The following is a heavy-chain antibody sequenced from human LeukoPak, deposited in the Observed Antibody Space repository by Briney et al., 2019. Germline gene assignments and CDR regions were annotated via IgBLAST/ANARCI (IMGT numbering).Heavy chain of an antibody. Sequence: PSETLSLTCAVYGESFSAYYWSWIRQPPGKWLEWIGEINHSGSTNYNPSLKSRVTISIDTSENQFSLKLSSVTAADTALYYCARSSSGPDYWGQGTLVTVSS. J-gene: IGHJ4*02. CDR1: GESFSAYY. V-gene: IGHV4-34*01. D-gene: IGHD3-22*01. CDR3: ARSSSGPDY. CDR2: INHSGST.